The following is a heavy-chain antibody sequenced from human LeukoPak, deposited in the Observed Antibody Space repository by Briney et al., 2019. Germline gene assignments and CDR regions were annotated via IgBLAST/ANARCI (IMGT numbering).Heavy chain of an antibody. CDR3: AKGVGYCSGGSCQQFDY. D-gene: IGHD2-15*01. Sequence: GGSLRLSCAASGFIFSNYAMSWVRQAPGKGLEWVSGISGSGGSTVYADSMKGRFTISRDNSKNIVYLQINSLRAEHTAVYYCAKGVGYCSGGSCQQFDYWGQGTLVTVSS. J-gene: IGHJ4*02. CDR1: GFIFSNYA. CDR2: ISGSGGST. V-gene: IGHV3-23*01.